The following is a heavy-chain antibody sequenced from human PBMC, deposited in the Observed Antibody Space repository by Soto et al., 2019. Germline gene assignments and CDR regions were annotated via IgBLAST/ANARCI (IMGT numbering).Heavy chain of an antibody. CDR2: IDPSDSYT. Sequence: EVQLVQSGAEVKKPGESLRISCKGSGYSFTSYWISWVRQMPGKGLEWMGRIDPSDSYTNYSPSFQGHVTISADKSISTAYLQWSSLKASDTAMYYCARRRVAARPGDYYYYGMDVWGQGTMVTVSS. CDR1: GYSFTSYW. V-gene: IGHV5-10-1*03. J-gene: IGHJ6*02. D-gene: IGHD6-6*01. CDR3: ARRRVAARPGDYYYYGMDV.